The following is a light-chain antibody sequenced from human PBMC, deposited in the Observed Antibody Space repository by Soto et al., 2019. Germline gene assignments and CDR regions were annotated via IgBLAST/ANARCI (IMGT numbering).Light chain of an antibody. Sequence: ETVLTQSPGTLSLSPGERATLSFSASQRVSSANLAWYQQKPGLAPRLLISGASSRAAGIPDRFSGSGSGTDFTLPINMLEADDFADYYCHQYGNSPQTFGQGTKVDIK. V-gene: IGKV3-20*01. CDR2: GAS. CDR1: QRVSSAN. CDR3: HQYGNSPQT. J-gene: IGKJ1*01.